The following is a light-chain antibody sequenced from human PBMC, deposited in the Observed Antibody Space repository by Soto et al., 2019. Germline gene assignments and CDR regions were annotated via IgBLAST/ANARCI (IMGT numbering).Light chain of an antibody. CDR2: XXX. CDR1: SSNIGAGYD. V-gene: IGLV1-40*01. CDR3: QSHDSSLSAYV. Sequence: SVLTQPPSVSGAPGPRVTISCTGSSSNIGAGYDVQWYQQLPGTAPKLLXXXXXXXPSXXXGRFSGSESGSSASLAITGLQAEDEADFSCQSHDSSLSAYVFGTGTKVNVL. J-gene: IGLJ1*01.